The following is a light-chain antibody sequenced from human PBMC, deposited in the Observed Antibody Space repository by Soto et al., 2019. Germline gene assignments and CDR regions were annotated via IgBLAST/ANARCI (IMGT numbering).Light chain of an antibody. CDR1: NSNVGGDYD. J-gene: IGLJ2*01. CDR3: QSYDPTLNVV. CDR2: ANN. V-gene: IGLV1-40*01. Sequence: QSVLTQPPSVSGAPGQTVTISCTGSNSNVGGDYDVHWYQQLPGSAPKLLIYANNNRPSGVPDRFSGSKSGTSASLAITGLQAEDEADYYCQSYDPTLNVVFGGGTKLTVL.